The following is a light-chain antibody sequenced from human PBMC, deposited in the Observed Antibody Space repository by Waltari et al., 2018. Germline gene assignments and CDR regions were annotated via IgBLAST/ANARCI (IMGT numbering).Light chain of an antibody. Sequence: QLVLTQSPSASASLGASAKHTCSPRSAQGNYAMARHQQQPERGPRFLMRVNSDGSHYRGDGIPDRFSGSSSGTERYLTISSLQSEDEAAYYCQAWGTGTVFGGGTKLAVL. CDR2: VNSDGSH. CDR1: SAQGNYA. CDR3: QAWGTGTV. J-gene: IGLJ2*01. V-gene: IGLV4-69*01.